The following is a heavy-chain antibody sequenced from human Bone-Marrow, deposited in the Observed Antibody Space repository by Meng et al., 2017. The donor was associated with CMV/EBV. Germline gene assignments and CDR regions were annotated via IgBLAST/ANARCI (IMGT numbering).Heavy chain of an antibody. CDR2: INPNSGGP. V-gene: IGHV1-2*02. J-gene: IGHJ6*02. CDR3: ARDFLYAENGMDV. Sequence: ASVKVSCKAYGYTFTAYYMHWVRQAPGQGLEWMGWINPNSGGPKYAQKFQGRVTVTRDTSISTAYMELRRLRSDDMAVYYCARDFLYAENGMDVWGQGTTVTVSS. CDR1: GYTFTAYY. D-gene: IGHD2-8*01.